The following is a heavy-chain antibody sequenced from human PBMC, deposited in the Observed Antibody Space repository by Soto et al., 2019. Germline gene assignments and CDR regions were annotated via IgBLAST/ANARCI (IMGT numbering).Heavy chain of an antibody. D-gene: IGHD3-3*01. Sequence: LRLSCAASGFTFSSYDMQWVRQATGKGLEWVSAIGTAGDTYYPGSVKGRFTISRENAKNSLYLQMNSLRDEDTAVYYCARESRFLEWLSLNWFDPWGQGTLVTVSS. CDR3: ARESRFLEWLSLNWFDP. CDR1: GFTFSSYD. V-gene: IGHV3-13*04. CDR2: IGTAGDT. J-gene: IGHJ5*02.